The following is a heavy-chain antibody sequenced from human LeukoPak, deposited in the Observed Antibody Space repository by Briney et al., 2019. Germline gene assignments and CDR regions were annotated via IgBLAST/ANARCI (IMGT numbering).Heavy chain of an antibody. J-gene: IGHJ3*02. CDR1: GFAFSSSW. CDR2: INQDGSVI. CDR3: ARDIAYHAFDI. Sequence: GGSLRLSCAASGFAFSSSWMTWIRQAPGTGLEWLANINQDGSVINYVDSVRGRFTISRDNAKYSLYLQLNSLRAEDTAVYYCARDIAYHAFDIWGQGTMVTVSS. V-gene: IGHV3-7*01. D-gene: IGHD2-15*01.